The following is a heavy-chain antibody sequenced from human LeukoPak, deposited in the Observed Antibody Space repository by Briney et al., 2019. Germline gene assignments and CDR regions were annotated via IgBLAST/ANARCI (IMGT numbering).Heavy chain of an antibody. CDR1: GFTFYSFA. Sequence: PGGSLRLSCAASGFTFYSFAMSWVRQAPGKGLEWVAHINPDGRDTYYVDSVKGRFTISRDNAQNSMYLQMNSLRVEDTAVYYCTSWGDTTAEYFQRWGQGTLVTVSS. V-gene: IGHV3-7*01. CDR2: INPDGRDT. J-gene: IGHJ1*01. D-gene: IGHD2-21*02. CDR3: TSWGDTTAEYFQR.